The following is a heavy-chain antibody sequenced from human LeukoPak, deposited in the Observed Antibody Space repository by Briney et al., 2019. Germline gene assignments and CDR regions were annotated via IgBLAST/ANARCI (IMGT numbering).Heavy chain of an antibody. Sequence: PGESLKLSCAASGFTVSSTYMSWVRQAPGKGLEWVSAISGSGGSTYYADSVKGRFTISRDNSKNTLYLQMNSLRAEDTAVYYCAKDPNYIAAAGPLDYWGQGTLVTVSS. CDR3: AKDPNYIAAAGPLDY. CDR1: GFTVSSTY. V-gene: IGHV3-23*01. CDR2: ISGSGGST. J-gene: IGHJ4*02. D-gene: IGHD6-13*01.